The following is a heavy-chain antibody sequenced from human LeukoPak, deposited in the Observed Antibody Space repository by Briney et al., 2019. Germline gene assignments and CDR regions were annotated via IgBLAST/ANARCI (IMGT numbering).Heavy chain of an antibody. CDR2: MNPNSGNT. Sequence: ASVKVSCKASGYTFTSYDINWVRQATGQGLEWMGWMNPNSGNTGNAQKFQGRVTMTRNTSISTANMELSSLRSEDTAVYYCAINNWNDGYMDVWGRGTTVTVSS. CDR3: AINNWNDGYMDV. D-gene: IGHD1-20*01. J-gene: IGHJ6*03. CDR1: GYTFTSYD. V-gene: IGHV1-8*01.